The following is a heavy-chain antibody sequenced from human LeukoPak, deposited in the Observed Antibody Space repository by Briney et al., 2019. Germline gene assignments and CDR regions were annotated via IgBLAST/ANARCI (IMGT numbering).Heavy chain of an antibody. CDR1: GDSISSYF. V-gene: IGHV4-59*01. CDR2: IYYSGST. CDR3: ARDRKVGATTAFDI. D-gene: IGHD1-26*01. J-gene: IGHJ3*02. Sequence: PSETLSLTCTVSGDSISSYFWNWIRQPPGKGLEWIGYIYYSGSTNYNPSLKSRVTISVDTSKNQFSLKLSSVTAADTAVYYCARDRKVGATTAFDIWGQGTMVTVSS.